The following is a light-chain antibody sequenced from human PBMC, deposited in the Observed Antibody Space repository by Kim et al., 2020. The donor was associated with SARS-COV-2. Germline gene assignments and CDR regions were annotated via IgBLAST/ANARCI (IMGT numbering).Light chain of an antibody. Sequence: SASVGDRVTITCRANQTISTWLAWYQQKPGKAPKLLLYLASTLESGVPSRFSGSGSGTEFTLTIDSLQPDDFATYYCQHYIRFPYTFGQGTKLEI. CDR1: QTISTW. CDR3: QHYIRFPYT. CDR2: LAS. V-gene: IGKV1-5*03. J-gene: IGKJ2*01.